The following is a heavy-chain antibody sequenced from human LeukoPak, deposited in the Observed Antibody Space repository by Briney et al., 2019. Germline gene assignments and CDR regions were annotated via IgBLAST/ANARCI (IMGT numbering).Heavy chain of an antibody. CDR2: IIPIFGTA. Sequence: SVRVSCMASGGTFSSYAISWVRQAPGQGLEWMGGIIPIFGTANYAQKFQGRVTITADESTSTAYMELSSLRSEDTAVYYCARESGITPYYGMDVWGQGTTVTVSS. D-gene: IGHD1-14*01. CDR1: GGTFSSYA. V-gene: IGHV1-69*13. CDR3: ARESGITPYYGMDV. J-gene: IGHJ6*02.